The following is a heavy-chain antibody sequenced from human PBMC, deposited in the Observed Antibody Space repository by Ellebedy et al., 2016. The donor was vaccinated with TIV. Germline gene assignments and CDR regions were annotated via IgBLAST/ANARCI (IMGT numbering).Heavy chain of an antibody. CDR2: IYSDGST. D-gene: IGHD1-26*01. Sequence: GGSLRLXCAASGVNVSSNYMSWVRQAPGKGLEWVSIIYSDGSTYYADSVKGRFTLSRDISMNTLFLQMNSLRAEDTAVYYCARAKRGSYYSAFDIWGQGTMVTVSS. J-gene: IGHJ3*02. V-gene: IGHV3-53*01. CDR3: ARAKRGSYYSAFDI. CDR1: GVNVSSNY.